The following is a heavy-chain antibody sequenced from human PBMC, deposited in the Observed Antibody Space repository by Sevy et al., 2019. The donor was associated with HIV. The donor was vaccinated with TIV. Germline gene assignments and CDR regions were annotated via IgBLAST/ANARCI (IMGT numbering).Heavy chain of an antibody. J-gene: IGHJ2*01. CDR3: ARALRGALVTHWYFDL. CDR2: INHSGST. D-gene: IGHD4-4*01. CDR1: GGSFSGYY. Sequence: SETLSLTCAVYGGSFSGYYWSWIRQPPGKGLEWIGEINHSGSTNYNPSLKSRVTISVDTSKNQFSLKLSSVTAADTAVYYCARALRGALVTHWYFDLWGRGTLVTVSS. V-gene: IGHV4-34*01.